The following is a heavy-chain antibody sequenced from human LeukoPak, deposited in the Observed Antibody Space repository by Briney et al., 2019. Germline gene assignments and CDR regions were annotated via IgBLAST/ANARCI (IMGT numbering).Heavy chain of an antibody. D-gene: IGHD3-22*01. V-gene: IGHV3-11*01. Sequence: GGSLRLSCAASGFTFSDSYMSWIRQAPGKGLEWVSYISTSGRIIYYADSVKGRFTISRDNAKNSLYLQMKSLRAEDTAVYYCAGTYDSSGYSEYWGQGTLVTVSA. J-gene: IGHJ4*02. CDR1: GFTFSDSY. CDR3: AGTYDSSGYSEY. CDR2: ISTSGRII.